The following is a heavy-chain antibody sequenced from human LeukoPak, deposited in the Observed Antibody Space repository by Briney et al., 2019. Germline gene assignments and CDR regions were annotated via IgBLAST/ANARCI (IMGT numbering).Heavy chain of an antibody. CDR2: IYYSGST. CDR3: ARLLTSWFDP. Sequence: SETLSLTCTVSGGSISSYYWSWIRQPPGKGLEWIGYIYYSGSTIYNPSLKSRVTISVDTSKNQFSLKLSSVTAADTAVYYCARLLTSWFDPWGQGTLVTVSS. J-gene: IGHJ5*02. V-gene: IGHV4-59*08. CDR1: GGSISSYY. D-gene: IGHD4-11*01.